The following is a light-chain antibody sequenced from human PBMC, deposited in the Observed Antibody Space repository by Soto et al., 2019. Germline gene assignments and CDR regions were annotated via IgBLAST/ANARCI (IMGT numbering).Light chain of an antibody. CDR2: VYTDGSH. CDR3: QTWGTGPVV. V-gene: IGLV4-69*01. J-gene: IGLJ2*01. CDR1: SGHSSYA. Sequence: QLVLTQSPSASASLGASVKLTCTLSSGHSSYAIAWHQQQPEKGPRYLMKVYTDGSHSKGDGIPDRFSGSSSGAERYLTISSLQSEDEADYYCQTWGTGPVVFGGGTKVTVL.